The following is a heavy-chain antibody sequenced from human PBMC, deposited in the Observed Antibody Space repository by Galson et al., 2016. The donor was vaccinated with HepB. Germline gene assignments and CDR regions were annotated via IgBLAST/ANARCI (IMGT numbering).Heavy chain of an antibody. V-gene: IGHV4-4*02. Sequence: SETLSLTCAVSGDSISRGRWWSWVRQPPGKGLEWIGEIYDNGRANLSPSPRSPLTMSVNKSRDQLSLQLSSETAADTAIYYGASVVQSGTWGYLDYWGQGTLVTVSS. J-gene: IGHJ4*02. CDR1: GDSISRGRW. CDR2: IYDNGRA. CDR3: ASVVQSGTWGYLDY. D-gene: IGHD2-21*01.